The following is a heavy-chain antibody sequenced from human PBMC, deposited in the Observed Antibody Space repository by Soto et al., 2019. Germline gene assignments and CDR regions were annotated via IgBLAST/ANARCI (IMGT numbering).Heavy chain of an antibody. CDR2: IKNKANSYTT. Sequence: EVQLVESGGGLVQPEGSLRLSCAASGFTFSDHYMDWVRQAPWKGLEWVGRIKNKANSYTTEYAAPVKGRFIISRDDSKNAVFLQMTRLKTDDTAVYYWTRVRLGRSRSSDDWGQGILVTVS. D-gene: IGHD6-19*01. CDR3: TRVRLGRSRSSDD. V-gene: IGHV3-72*01. CDR1: GFTFSDHY. J-gene: IGHJ4*02.